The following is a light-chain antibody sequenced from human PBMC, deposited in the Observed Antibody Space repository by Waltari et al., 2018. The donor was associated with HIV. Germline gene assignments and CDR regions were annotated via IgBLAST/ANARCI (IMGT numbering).Light chain of an antibody. CDR1: QSVLYSSNNKNY. CDR3: QQYVRKRT. J-gene: IGKJ2*01. Sequence: DIVMTHSPDALAVSLGETATIHCKSSQSVLYSSNNKNYLAWYQLKPGRPPTLLIYWASTRESGVPDRFSGSGSETHFTLTISSLQPEDVAVYYCQQYVRKRTFGQGTRLEI. V-gene: IGKV4-1*01. CDR2: WAS.